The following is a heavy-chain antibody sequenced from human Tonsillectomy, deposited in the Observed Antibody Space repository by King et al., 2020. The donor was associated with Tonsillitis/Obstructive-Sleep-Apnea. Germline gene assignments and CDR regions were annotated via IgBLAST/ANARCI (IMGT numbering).Heavy chain of an antibody. D-gene: IGHD4-17*01. CDR1: GFTFSTYS. CDR2: ISSSSSYI. V-gene: IGHV3-21*01. J-gene: IGHJ6*03. CDR3: ARDPTTVTTVYYYYYMDV. Sequence: QLVQSGGGLVKPGGSLRLSCAASGFTFSTYSMNWVRQAPGKGLEWVSSISSSSSYIYYADYVKGRFTISRDNAKKSRYLQMNSLRAEETAAYYCARDPTTVTTVYYYYYMDVWGKGTTVTVSS.